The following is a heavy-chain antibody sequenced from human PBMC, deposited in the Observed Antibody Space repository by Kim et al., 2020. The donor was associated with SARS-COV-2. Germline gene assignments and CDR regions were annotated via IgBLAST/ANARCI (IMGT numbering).Heavy chain of an antibody. J-gene: IGHJ3*01. V-gene: IGHV3-15*04. CDR3: TTDRSTTVRGV. D-gene: IGHD3-10*01. Sequence: GGSLRLSCAASGLNIRDTYMHWVRQAPGRGLEWVGRIETRAAGGSRDYAARVEGRFTISRDTSKNTVSLEMNSLQIEDTAMYYCTTDRSTTVRGVW. CDR2: IETRAAGGSR. CDR1: GLNIRDTY.